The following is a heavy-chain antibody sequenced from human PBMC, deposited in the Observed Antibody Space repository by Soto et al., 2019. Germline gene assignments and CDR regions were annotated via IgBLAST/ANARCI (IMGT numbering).Heavy chain of an antibody. CDR2: ISPCGGAT. CDR3: PQGPGGKTVAKIGMDV. D-gene: IGHD3-16*01. V-gene: IGHV1-46*01. CDR1: GDSVSNDY. Sequence: GASVKVSCKASGDSVSNDYLRWFRQAPGQVFEWLGLISPCGGATASAQSFKGRVTVSIDKSATPFYLELSSLRSDDTPIHYCPQGPGGKTVAKIGMDVWGQGVTVTVSS. J-gene: IGHJ6*02.